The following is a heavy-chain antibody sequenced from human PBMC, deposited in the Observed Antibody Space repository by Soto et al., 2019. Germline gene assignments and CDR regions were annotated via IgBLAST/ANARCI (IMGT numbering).Heavy chain of an antibody. V-gene: IGHV4-30-2*01. J-gene: IGHJ4*02. CDR1: GDSISIGGYS. CDR3: ARDSLSGYYFDY. D-gene: IGHD3-22*01. Sequence: QLQLQESGSGLVKPSQTLSLTCVVSGDSISIGGYSWNWIRQPPGKGLEWIGHTYHSGGTLYNPSLDSRVTYSVDKSQNQFSLRLTSVTAADTALYYCARDSLSGYYFDYWGQGTLVTVSS. CDR2: TYHSGGT.